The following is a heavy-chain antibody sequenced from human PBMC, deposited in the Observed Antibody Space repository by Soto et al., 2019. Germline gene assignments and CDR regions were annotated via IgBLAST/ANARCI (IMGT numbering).Heavy chain of an antibody. Sequence: PSETLSLTCTVSGGSITSSYWSWIRRPPGKGLEWIAYIYDTGISGYTPSTSYNPSLKSRVTMSVGTSKSQFSLKLTSVTAADTAVYYCARGEDASFYYGLDVWGQGITVTVSS. CDR2: IYDTGISGYTPST. CDR1: GGSITSSY. J-gene: IGHJ6*02. CDR3: ARGEDASFYYGLDV. V-gene: IGHV4-59*01. D-gene: IGHD6-6*01.